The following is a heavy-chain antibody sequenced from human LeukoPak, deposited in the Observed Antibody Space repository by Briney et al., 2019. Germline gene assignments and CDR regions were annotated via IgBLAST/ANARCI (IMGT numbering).Heavy chain of an antibody. J-gene: IGHJ6*03. D-gene: IGHD2-15*01. V-gene: IGHV4-38-2*01. CDR2: IYHSGST. CDR3: ARIGACSGGSCYLLDYYYYYMDV. Sequence: PSETLSLTCAVSGYSISSGYYWGWIRQPPGKGLDWIGSIYHSGSTYYNPSLKSRVTISVDTSKNQFSLKLSSVTAADTAVYYCARIGACSGGSCYLLDYYYYYMDVWGKGTTVTVSS. CDR1: GYSISSGYY.